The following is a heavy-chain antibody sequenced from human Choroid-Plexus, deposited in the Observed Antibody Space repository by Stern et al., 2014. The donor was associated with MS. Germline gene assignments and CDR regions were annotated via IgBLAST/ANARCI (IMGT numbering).Heavy chain of an antibody. J-gene: IGHJ5*02. CDR1: GFTFGSCA. D-gene: IGHD2/OR15-2a*01. CDR2: VSYDGSNK. Sequence: VHLVESGGGVVQPGRPLRLSCVASGFTFGSCAMHWVRQAPGKGLEWGAGVSYDGSNKYYADSVKGRFTISRDNSQNTLYMQMSSLRPEDTAVYYCAKDRQYLTYFFARWGQGSLVTVSS. V-gene: IGHV3-30*18. CDR3: AKDRQYLTYFFAR.